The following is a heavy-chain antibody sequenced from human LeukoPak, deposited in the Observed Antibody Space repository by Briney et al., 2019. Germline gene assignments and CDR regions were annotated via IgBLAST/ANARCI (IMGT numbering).Heavy chain of an antibody. V-gene: IGHV1-2*02. D-gene: IGHD3-10*01. J-gene: IGHJ6*03. CDR1: GYTFTGYC. Sequence: ASVKVSCKASGYTFTGYCMHWVRQAPGQGLEWMGWINPNSGGTNYAQKFQGRVTMTRDTSISTAYMELSRLRSDDTAVYYCASITMVRGVSYYYYYMDVWGKGTTVTVSS. CDR2: INPNSGGT. CDR3: ASITMVRGVSYYYYYMDV.